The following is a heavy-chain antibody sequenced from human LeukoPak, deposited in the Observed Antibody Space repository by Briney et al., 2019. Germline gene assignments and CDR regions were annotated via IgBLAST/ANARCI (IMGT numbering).Heavy chain of an antibody. J-gene: IGHJ4*02. V-gene: IGHV4-59*08. CDR3: ARHLEAFDY. Sequence: SETLSLTCTVSGGSISSYYWSWIWQPPGKGLEWIGYIYHSGSTNYNPSLKSRVTISVDTSKNQFSLKLSSVTAADTAVYYCARHLEAFDYWGQGTLVTVSS. CDR1: GGSISSYY. D-gene: IGHD5-24*01. CDR2: IYHSGST.